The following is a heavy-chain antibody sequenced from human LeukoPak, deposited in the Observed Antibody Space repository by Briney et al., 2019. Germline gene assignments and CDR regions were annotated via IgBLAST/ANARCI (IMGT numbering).Heavy chain of an antibody. Sequence: SETLSLTCTVSGGSISSYYWSWIRQPPGKGLEWIGYIYTSGSTNYNPSLKSRVTISVDTSKNQFSLKLSAVTAADTPVYYCARTRDSSGFMIDFWGQGTLVTVSS. V-gene: IGHV4-4*09. CDR3: ARTRDSSGFMIDF. J-gene: IGHJ4*02. CDR1: GGSISSYY. D-gene: IGHD3-22*01. CDR2: IYTSGST.